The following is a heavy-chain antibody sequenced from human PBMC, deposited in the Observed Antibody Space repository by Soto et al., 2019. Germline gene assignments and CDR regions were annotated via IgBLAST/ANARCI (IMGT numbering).Heavy chain of an antibody. Sequence: GGSLRLSCTASGFIFRTYGMHWVRQAPGKGLEWVAVIWYDGSNKYYADSVKGRFTISRDNSKKTLYLQMNSLRPEDTAVYYCARHGRVGATRTFDYWGQGTLVTVSS. CDR2: IWYDGSNK. V-gene: IGHV3-33*01. D-gene: IGHD1-26*01. CDR1: GFIFRTYG. CDR3: ARHGRVGATRTFDY. J-gene: IGHJ4*02.